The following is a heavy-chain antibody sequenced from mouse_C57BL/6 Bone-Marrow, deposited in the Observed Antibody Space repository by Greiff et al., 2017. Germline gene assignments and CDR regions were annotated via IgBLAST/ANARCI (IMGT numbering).Heavy chain of an antibody. J-gene: IGHJ1*03. CDR3: SEDSAVYYCALIYYYGSSYVWYFDV. V-gene: IGHV1-87*01. Sequence: QVQLKESGPELARPWASVKISCQAFYTFSRRVHFAIRDTNYWMQWVKQRPGQGLEWIGAIYPGNGDTSYNQKFKGKATLTADKSSSTADMQLSSLTSEDSAVYYCALIYYYGSSYVWYFDVWGTGTTVTVSS. CDR1: YTFSRRVH. D-gene: IGHD1-1*01. CDR2: GQGLEWIG.